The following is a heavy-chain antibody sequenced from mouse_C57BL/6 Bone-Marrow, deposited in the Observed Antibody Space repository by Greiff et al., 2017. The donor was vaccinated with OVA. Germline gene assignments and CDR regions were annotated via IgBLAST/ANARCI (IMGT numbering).Heavy chain of an antibody. CDR1: GYTFTSYW. V-gene: IGHV1-72*01. D-gene: IGHD2-5*01. Sequence: QVQLQQSGAELVKPGASVKLSCKASGYTFTSYWLPWVKQMPGRGLEWNGRIDPNSGGTKYNEKFKSKATLTVDKPSSTAYMQLSSLTSEDSAVYYCARDGRYSKGVYWGQGTSVTVSS. J-gene: IGHJ4*01. CDR2: IDPNSGGT. CDR3: ARDGRYSKGVY.